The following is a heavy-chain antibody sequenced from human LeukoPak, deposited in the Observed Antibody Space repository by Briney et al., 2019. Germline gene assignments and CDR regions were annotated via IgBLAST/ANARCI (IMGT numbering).Heavy chain of an antibody. D-gene: IGHD1-1*01. J-gene: IGHJ5*02. CDR3: ARRGRRLRGFDP. V-gene: IGHV3-21*01. CDR2: ISSSSSYI. Sequence: GGSLRLSCAASGFTFSSYSMNWVRQAPGKGLEWVSSISSSSSYIYYADSVKGRFTISRDNAKNSLYLQMNSLRAEDTAVYYCARRGRRLRGFDPWGQGTLVTVSS. CDR1: GFTFSSYS.